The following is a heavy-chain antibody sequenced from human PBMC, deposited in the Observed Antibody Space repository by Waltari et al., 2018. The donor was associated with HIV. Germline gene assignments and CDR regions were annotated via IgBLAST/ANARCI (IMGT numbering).Heavy chain of an antibody. Sequence: PGGSLSLSCAAAGFIFNDYSMNWVRQAPGKGLEWISYITYGGAVTYYPDSVKGRVTVSRDNARNSLSLRMHSLRVEDTAVYYCARSSFSSGWAYFDYWGQGVLVTVFS. CDR2: ITYGGAVT. CDR3: ARSSFSSGWAYFDY. CDR1: GFIFNDYS. D-gene: IGHD6-19*01. V-gene: IGHV3-48*01. J-gene: IGHJ4*02.